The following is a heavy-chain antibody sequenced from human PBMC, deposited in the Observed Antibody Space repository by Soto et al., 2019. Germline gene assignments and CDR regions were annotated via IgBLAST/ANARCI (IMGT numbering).Heavy chain of an antibody. D-gene: IGHD7-27*01. Sequence: SETLSLTCVVSGGSLSSYYWSWIRQPPGKGLEWIGYIYYSGSTNYNPSLKSRVTISVDTSKNQFSLKLSSVTAADTAVYYCARRWGSYFDYWGQGTLVTVSS. J-gene: IGHJ4*02. CDR1: GGSLSSYY. CDR3: ARRWGSYFDY. V-gene: IGHV4-59*08. CDR2: IYYSGST.